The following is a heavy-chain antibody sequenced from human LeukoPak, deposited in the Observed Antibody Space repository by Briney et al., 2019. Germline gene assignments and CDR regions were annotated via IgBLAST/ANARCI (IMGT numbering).Heavy chain of an antibody. CDR1: GFTVSSNH. Sequence: GGSLRLSCAVSGFTVSSNHMSWVRQAPGKGLEWVSVLYSGGTTYYADSVKDRFTMSRDNSKNTVYLQMKSLRAEDTAVYYCARHTYGEALFDCWGQGTLVTVSS. D-gene: IGHD4-17*01. V-gene: IGHV3-53*01. CDR3: ARHTYGEALFDC. CDR2: LYSGGTT. J-gene: IGHJ4*02.